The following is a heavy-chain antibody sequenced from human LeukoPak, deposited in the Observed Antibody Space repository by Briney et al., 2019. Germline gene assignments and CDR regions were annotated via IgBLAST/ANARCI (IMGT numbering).Heavy chain of an antibody. D-gene: IGHD3-3*01. J-gene: IGHJ3*02. CDR3: ARDLEWLYPGGAFDI. Sequence: GASVKVSCKASGYNFSDYYLHWVRQAHGQGLEWMGWINPNSGGTNYAQKFQGRVTMTRDTSISTAYMELSRLRSDDTAVYYCARDLEWLYPGGAFDIWGQGTMVTVSS. V-gene: IGHV1-2*02. CDR2: INPNSGGT. CDR1: GYNFSDYY.